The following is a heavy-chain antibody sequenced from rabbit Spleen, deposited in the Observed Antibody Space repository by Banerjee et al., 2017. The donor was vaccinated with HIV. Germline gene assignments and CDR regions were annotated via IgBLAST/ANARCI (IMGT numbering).Heavy chain of an antibody. V-gene: IGHV1S40*01. J-gene: IGHJ6*01. CDR2: IYAGSSGLT. CDR3: ARDTGSSFSSYGMDL. CDR1: GFSFSSSYW. D-gene: IGHD8-1*01. Sequence: QSLEESGGDLVKPGASLTLTCTASGFSFSSSYWICWVRQAPGKGLEWIACIYAGSSGLTYYASWAKGRFTISKTSSTTVTLQMTSLTVADTATYFCARDTGSSFSSYGMDLWGPGTLVTVS.